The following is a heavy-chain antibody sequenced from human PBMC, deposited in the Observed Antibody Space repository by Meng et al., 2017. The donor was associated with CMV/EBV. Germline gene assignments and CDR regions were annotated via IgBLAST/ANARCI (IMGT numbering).Heavy chain of an antibody. Sequence: SVKVSCKASGGTFSSYAISWVRQAPGQGLEWMGGIIPILGIANYAQKFQGSVTITADKSTSTAYMELSSLRSEDTAVYYCASRGITIFGVKTYYYYGMDVWGQGTTVTVSS. CDR3: ASRGITIFGVKTYYYYGMDV. D-gene: IGHD3-3*01. CDR2: IIPILGIA. J-gene: IGHJ6*02. V-gene: IGHV1-69*10. CDR1: GGTFSSYA.